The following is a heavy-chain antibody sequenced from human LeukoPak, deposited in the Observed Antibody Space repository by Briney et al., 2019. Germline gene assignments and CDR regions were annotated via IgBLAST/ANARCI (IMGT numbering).Heavy chain of an antibody. CDR2: INPNSGGT. D-gene: IGHD4-17*01. CDR3: ARKGEDYGDYDY. Sequence: ASVKVSCKASGYTFTGYYMHWVRQAPGQGLEWMGWINPNSGGTHYARKFQGRVTVTRDTSISTTYMELSRLRSDDTAVYYCARKGEDYGDYDYWGQGTLVTVSS. CDR1: GYTFTGYY. J-gene: IGHJ4*02. V-gene: IGHV1-2*02.